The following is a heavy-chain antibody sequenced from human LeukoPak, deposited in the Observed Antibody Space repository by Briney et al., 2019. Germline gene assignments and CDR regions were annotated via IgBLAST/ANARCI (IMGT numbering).Heavy chain of an antibody. J-gene: IGHJ4*02. V-gene: IGHV3-23*01. CDR3: GKTTVGYSSGQKPAWPVDY. CDR2: ISNDGGGT. Sequence: PGGFLRLSCTASGFIFNNFGLMWVRQAPGKGLEWVSAISNDGGGTTYADFVKGRFTISRDNSRNTVYLQINSLRADDTAVYYCGKTTVGYSSGQKPAWPVDYWGQGTLVTVSS. CDR1: GFIFNNFG. D-gene: IGHD5-18*01.